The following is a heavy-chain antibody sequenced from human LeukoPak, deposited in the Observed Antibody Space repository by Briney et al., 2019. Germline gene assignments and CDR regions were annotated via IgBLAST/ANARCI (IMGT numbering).Heavy chain of an antibody. V-gene: IGHV3-73*01. J-gene: IGHJ4*02. CDR1: GFTFSGSA. CDR2: IRSKANTYAT. CDR3: ARSGGSYTFDY. Sequence: PGGSLKLSCAASGFTFSGSAMHWVRQASGKGLEGVGRIRSKANTYATAYAASVKGRFTISRDDSKHTAYLQMNSLRAEDTALYYCARSGGSYTFDYWGQGTLVTVSS. D-gene: IGHD1-26*01.